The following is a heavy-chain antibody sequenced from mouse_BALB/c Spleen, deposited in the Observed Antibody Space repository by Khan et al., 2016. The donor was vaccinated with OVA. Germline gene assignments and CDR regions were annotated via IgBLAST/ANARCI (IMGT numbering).Heavy chain of an antibody. D-gene: IGHD1-1*01. CDR3: ARSGTISTVVVTDFDF. CDR1: GYAITSDYA. J-gene: IGHJ2*01. V-gene: IGHV3-2*02. Sequence: VQLQESGPGLVKPSQSLSLTCTVTGYAITSDYAWNWIRQFPGNKLEWMGYIKYSGSTSYTPSLKSRISITRDTSKNQFFLQLNSVTNEDTATYYCARSGTISTVVVTDFDFWGQGTTLTVSS. CDR2: IKYSGST.